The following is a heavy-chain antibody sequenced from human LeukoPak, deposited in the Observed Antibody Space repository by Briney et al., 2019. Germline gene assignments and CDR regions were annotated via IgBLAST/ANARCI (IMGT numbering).Heavy chain of an antibody. D-gene: IGHD5-18*01. CDR3: ARREYNHGYVF. V-gene: IGHV3-23*01. Sequence: PGGSLRLSCAASGFTFGSYAMSWVRQAPGKGLEWVSAINSDGRITYYADSVEGRFTISRDNSKNTLFLQVNSLRAEDTAVYYCARREYNHGYVFGGPGTLVTVSS. CDR1: GFTFGSYA. CDR2: INSDGRIT. J-gene: IGHJ4*02.